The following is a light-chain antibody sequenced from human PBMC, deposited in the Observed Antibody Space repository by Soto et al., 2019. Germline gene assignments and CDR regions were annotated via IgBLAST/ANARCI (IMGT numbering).Light chain of an antibody. J-gene: IGLJ3*02. CDR3: QAWGTGIWV. CDR2: LSSDGSH. Sequence: QSVLTQSPSASASLGASVKLTCTLSSGHSNCDIVWHQQQPEKGPRYLMKLSSDGSHTKGDGIPDRFSGSSSGAERYLTISSLQSEDAADYYCQAWGTGIWVFGGGTKLTVL. CDR1: SGHSNCD. V-gene: IGLV4-69*01.